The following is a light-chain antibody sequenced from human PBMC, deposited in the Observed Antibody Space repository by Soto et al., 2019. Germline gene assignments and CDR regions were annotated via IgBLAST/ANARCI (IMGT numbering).Light chain of an antibody. CDR2: GAS. CDR3: QHYNNWPPWT. V-gene: IGKV3-15*01. CDR1: QSVKNN. Sequence: EIVLTQSPATLSVSPWERATLFCRASQSVKNNLAWYQQKPGQAPRLLIYGASTRATGIPARFSGSGSGIEFTLTITSLQSEDFAVYYCQHYNNWPPWTFGQGTEVEVK. J-gene: IGKJ1*01.